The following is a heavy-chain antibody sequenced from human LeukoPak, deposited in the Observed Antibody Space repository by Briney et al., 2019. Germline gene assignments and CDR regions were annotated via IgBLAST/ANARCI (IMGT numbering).Heavy chain of an antibody. Sequence: SETLFLTCTVSGGSISSYYWSWIRQPPGKGLEWIGYIYYTGSINYNPSLKSRVTISVDTSGNQFSLMLSSVTAADTAVYYCARHWSGYDILSGYFQSPLAAFDIWGQGTVVTVSS. CDR3: ARHWSGYDILSGYFQSPLAAFDI. CDR2: IYYTGSI. J-gene: IGHJ3*02. CDR1: GGSISSYY. D-gene: IGHD3-9*01. V-gene: IGHV4-59*08.